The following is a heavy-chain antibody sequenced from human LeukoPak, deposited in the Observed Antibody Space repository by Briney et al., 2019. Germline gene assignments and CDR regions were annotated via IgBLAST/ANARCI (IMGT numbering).Heavy chain of an antibody. J-gene: IGHJ4*02. CDR1: GFTFSSYW. D-gene: IGHD2-8*02. CDR2: IKQDGSEK. Sequence: GGSLRLSCAASGFTFSSYWMTWVRQAPGKGLEWVANIKQDGSEKYYVDSVKGRFIISRDNAKNSLYLQMSSLRAEGTAVYHCARDNRVVYATYEYWGQGTLVTVSS. V-gene: IGHV3-7*01. CDR3: ARDNRVVYATYEY.